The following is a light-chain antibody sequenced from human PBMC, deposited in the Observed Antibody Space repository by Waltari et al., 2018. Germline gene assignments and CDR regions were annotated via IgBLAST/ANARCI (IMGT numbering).Light chain of an antibody. Sequence: DIQLTQSPSSLAASVGDRVTLTCRASRDIGGYLNWYQQQPGKAPKLLIYKTSILNTGVPSRFSGGSSRIDYTLTITNLQPEDIATYYCQYFDNLPMFTFGPGTKVEIK. V-gene: IGKV1-33*01. CDR1: RDIGGY. CDR2: KTS. CDR3: QYFDNLPMFT. J-gene: IGKJ2*01.